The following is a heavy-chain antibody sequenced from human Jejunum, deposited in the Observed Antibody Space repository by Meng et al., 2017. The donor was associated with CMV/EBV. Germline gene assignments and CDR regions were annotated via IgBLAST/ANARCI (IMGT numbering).Heavy chain of an antibody. Sequence: SCAASGFTFGTYWLPWVRQAPGRGLEWVANIKQDGSEKYYVDSVKGRFTISRDNAKNSLFLQMNSLRAEDTAMYYCARNARGSGYWGQGTLVTVSS. D-gene: IGHD3-10*01. CDR3: ARNARGSGY. CDR2: IKQDGSEK. V-gene: IGHV3-7*01. J-gene: IGHJ4*02. CDR1: GFTFGTYW.